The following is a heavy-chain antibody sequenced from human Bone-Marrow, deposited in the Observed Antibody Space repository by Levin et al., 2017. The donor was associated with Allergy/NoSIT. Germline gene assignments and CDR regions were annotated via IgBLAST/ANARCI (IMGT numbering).Heavy chain of an antibody. V-gene: IGHV3-23*01. CDR3: AKVGSGWFRNKLDS. J-gene: IGHJ5*01. Sequence: GESLKISCAASGFTFRTYAMSWVRQAPGKGLEWLSGISGSGAGTFYADSVKGRFNISKDNSRNIVSLQLNSLRVEDTAVYYCAKVGSGWFRNKLDSWGHSTLVTVSS. CDR2: ISGSGAGT. D-gene: IGHD6-19*01. CDR1: GFTFRTYA.